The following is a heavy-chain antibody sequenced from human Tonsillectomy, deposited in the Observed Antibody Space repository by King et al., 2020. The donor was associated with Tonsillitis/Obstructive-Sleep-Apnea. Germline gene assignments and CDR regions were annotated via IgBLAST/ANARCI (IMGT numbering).Heavy chain of an antibody. V-gene: IGHV2-5*02. CDR2: IYWDDDK. CDR1: GFSLSTAGVG. D-gene: IGHD4-11*01. J-gene: IGHJ4*02. CDR3: AHTMTTITDFDY. Sequence: TLKESGPTLVKPTQTLTLTCTFSGFSLSTAGVGVGWIRQSPGEALEWLALIYWDDDKRYSPSLKSRLTITKDTSKNQVVLTMINMDPVDTATYYCAHTMTTITDFDYWGQGTLVTVSS.